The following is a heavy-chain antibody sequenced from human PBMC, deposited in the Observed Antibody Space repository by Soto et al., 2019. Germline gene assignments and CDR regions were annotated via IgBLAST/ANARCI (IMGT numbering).Heavy chain of an antibody. Sequence: QLQLQPWGAGLVKPSETLSLSCAVYGPSFSRHSWALIRQSPGKGLEWSGEINGSGSKYYKPSLKSRVTISADTSKHQFSRKLSSVSAADTAVYFCARGSGIVALPGELEDVNYDYWGQGTLVNVSS. CDR1: GPSFSRHS. CDR3: ARGSGIVALPGELEDVNYDY. CDR2: INGSGSK. D-gene: IGHD1-1*01. J-gene: IGHJ4*02. V-gene: IGHV4-34*01.